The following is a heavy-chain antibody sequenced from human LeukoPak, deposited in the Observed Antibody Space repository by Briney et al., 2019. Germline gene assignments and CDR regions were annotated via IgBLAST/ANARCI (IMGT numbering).Heavy chain of an antibody. J-gene: IGHJ4*02. CDR1: GGSISSGGYY. CDR3: ARDMGYGDPRLDY. CDR2: IYYSGST. D-gene: IGHD4-17*01. V-gene: IGHV4-31*03. Sequence: SETLSLTCTVSGGSISSGGYYWSWIRQHPGKGLEWIGYIYYSGSTYYNPSLKSRVTISVDTSKNQFSLKLSSVTAADTAVYYCARDMGYGDPRLDYWGQGTLVTVSS.